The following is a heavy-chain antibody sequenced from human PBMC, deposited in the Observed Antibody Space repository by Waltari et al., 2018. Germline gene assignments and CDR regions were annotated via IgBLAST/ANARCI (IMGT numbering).Heavy chain of an antibody. J-gene: IGHJ3*02. CDR1: GGSFSGYY. CDR2: SKHSGTP. V-gene: IGHV4-34*01. CDR3: ARQEIIVEVTGDGFDI. Sequence: QVQLQQWGAGLLKPSETLSLTCAVYGGSFSGYYWSWIRQPPGKGLAWIGDSKHSGTPNHNPSLKRRVTCALDTSKTQFSLKLSSVTAADTAVYYCARQEIIVEVTGDGFDIWGQGTMVTVSS. D-gene: IGHD2-21*02.